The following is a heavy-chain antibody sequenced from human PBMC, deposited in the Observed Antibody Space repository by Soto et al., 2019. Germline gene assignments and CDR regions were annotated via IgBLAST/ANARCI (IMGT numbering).Heavy chain of an antibody. CDR3: AREREEDSGYDFYYYYGMDV. D-gene: IGHD5-12*01. CDR2: IYTSGST. Sequence: PSETLSLTCTVSGGSISSCGYYWSWIRQHPGKGLEWIGRIYTSGSTNYNPSLKSRVTMSVDTSKNQFSLKLSSVTAADTAVYYCAREREEDSGYDFYYYYGMDVWGQGTTVTVSS. V-gene: IGHV4-61*02. CDR1: GGSISSCGYY. J-gene: IGHJ6*02.